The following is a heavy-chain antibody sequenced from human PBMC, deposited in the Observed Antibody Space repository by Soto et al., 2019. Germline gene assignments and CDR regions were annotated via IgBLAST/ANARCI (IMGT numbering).Heavy chain of an antibody. Sequence: ASVKVSCKASGYTFTSYAMHWVRQAPGQRLEWMGWINAGNGNTKYSQKFQGRVTITRDTSASTAYMELSSLRSEDTAVYYCARGSTMVRGVTSYYYYMDVWGKGTTVTVSS. J-gene: IGHJ6*03. CDR2: INAGNGNT. D-gene: IGHD3-10*01. CDR1: GYTFTSYA. CDR3: ARGSTMVRGVTSYYYYMDV. V-gene: IGHV1-3*01.